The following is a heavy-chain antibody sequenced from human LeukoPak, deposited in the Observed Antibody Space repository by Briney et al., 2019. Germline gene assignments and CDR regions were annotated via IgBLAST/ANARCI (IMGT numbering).Heavy chain of an antibody. D-gene: IGHD3-3*01. CDR2: INPNSGGT. CDR3: ARRYYDFWSGYTDY. V-gene: IGHV1-2*02. CDR1: GYTFTSYY. J-gene: IGHJ4*02. Sequence: ASVKVSCKASGYTFTSYYMHWVRQAPGQGLEWMGWINPNSGGTNYAQKFQGRVTMTRDTSISTAYMELSRLRSDDTAVYYCARRYYDFWSGYTDYWGQGTLVTVSS.